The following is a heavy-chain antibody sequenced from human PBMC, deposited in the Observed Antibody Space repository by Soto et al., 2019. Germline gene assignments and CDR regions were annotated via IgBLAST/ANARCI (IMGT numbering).Heavy chain of an antibody. CDR3: TRPDYRRNSGDF. Sequence: EVQLVESGGGLVRPGGSLTLSCSVSGLTFSVSVIHWVRQPPGKGLEWVGSVRTKINDYATSYSESVKGRFTISRDDSKNTARLQRNSLTADDTAVYYCTRPDYRRNSGDFWGPRTLGTVSS. V-gene: IGHV3-73*01. D-gene: IGHD4-17*01. J-gene: IGHJ4*02. CDR1: GLTFSVSV. CDR2: VRTKINDYAT.